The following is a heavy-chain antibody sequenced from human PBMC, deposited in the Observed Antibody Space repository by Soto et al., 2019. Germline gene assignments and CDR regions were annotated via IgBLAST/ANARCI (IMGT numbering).Heavy chain of an antibody. CDR2: IYHCGST. J-gene: IGHJ3*02. Sequence: QVQLQESGPGLVKPSGTLSLTCAVSGDSISRSYWWSWVHQLPGKGLEWIGEIYHCGSTIYNPSLQSRVTLSVDKSKNEFSLKMTSVTDADTAVYYCTSKFGQLLADAFDIWGQGTMVTVSS. CDR3: TSKFGQLLADAFDI. D-gene: IGHD3-10*01. V-gene: IGHV4-4*02. CDR1: GDSISRSYW.